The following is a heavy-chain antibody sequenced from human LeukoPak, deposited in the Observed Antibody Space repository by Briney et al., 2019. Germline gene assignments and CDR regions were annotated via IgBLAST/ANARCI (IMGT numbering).Heavy chain of an antibody. V-gene: IGHV1-69*06. CDR1: GGTFSSYA. Sequence: SVKVSCKASGGTFSSYAISWVRQAPGQGLEWMGGIIPIFGTANYAQKFQGRVTITADKSTSTAYMELSSLRSEDTAVYYCASRSYSSGPTGFDYWGQGTLVTVSS. CDR2: IIPIFGTA. D-gene: IGHD6-19*01. J-gene: IGHJ4*02. CDR3: ASRSYSSGPTGFDY.